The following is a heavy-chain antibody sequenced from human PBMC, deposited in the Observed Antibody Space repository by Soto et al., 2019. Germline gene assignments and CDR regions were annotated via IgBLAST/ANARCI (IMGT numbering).Heavy chain of an antibody. Sequence: QVQLQQWGAGLLKPSETLSLTCAVYGGSFSGYYWSWIRQPPGKGLEWIGEINHSGSTNYNPSLKSRVTISVDTSKNQFSLKLSSVTAADPAVYYCARGGSGGSGSYWAVYWGQGTLVTVSS. CDR1: GGSFSGYY. J-gene: IGHJ4*02. CDR3: ARGGSGGSGSYWAVY. D-gene: IGHD3-10*01. CDR2: INHSGST. V-gene: IGHV4-34*01.